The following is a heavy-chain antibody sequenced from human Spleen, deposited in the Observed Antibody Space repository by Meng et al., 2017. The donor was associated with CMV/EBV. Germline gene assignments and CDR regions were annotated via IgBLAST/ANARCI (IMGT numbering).Heavy chain of an antibody. CDR3: ARGGAVGLTVYFDY. Sequence: GGSLRLSCAASGFTFSDYYMIWVRQAPGKGLEWVSSISSSSSIYYADSVKGRFTISRDNAKNSLYLQMNSLRAEDTAVYYCARGGAVGLTVYFDYWGQGTLVTVSS. CDR1: GFTFSDYY. V-gene: IGHV3-69-1*01. J-gene: IGHJ4*02. CDR2: ISSSSSI. D-gene: IGHD6-19*01.